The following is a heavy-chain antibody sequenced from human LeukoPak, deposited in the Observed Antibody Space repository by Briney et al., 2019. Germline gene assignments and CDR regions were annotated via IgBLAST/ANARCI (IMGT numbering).Heavy chain of an antibody. V-gene: IGHV3-53*01. J-gene: IGHJ5*02. D-gene: IGHD2-2*01. CDR2: IYSDNT. CDR3: ARAAPIVVVPAAFGNWFDP. Sequence: GGSLRLSCTVSGFTVSSNSMSWVRQAPGKGLEWVSFIYSDNTHYSDSVKGRFTISRDNSKNTLYLQMNSLRAEDTAVYYCARAAPIVVVPAAFGNWFDPWGQGTLVTVSS. CDR1: GFTVSSNS.